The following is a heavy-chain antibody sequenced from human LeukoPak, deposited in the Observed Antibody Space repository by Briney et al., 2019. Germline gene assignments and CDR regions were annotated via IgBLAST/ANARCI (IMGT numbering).Heavy chain of an antibody. D-gene: IGHD6-6*01. V-gene: IGHV3-48*01. CDR1: GFTFSSYS. Sequence: GGSLRLSCAASGFTFSSYSMNWVRQAPGKGLEWVSYISSSSSTIYYADSVKGRFTISRDNAKNSLCLQMNSLRAEDTAVYYCARALKELVPAAFDIWGQGTMVTVSS. CDR2: ISSSSSTI. CDR3: ARALKELVPAAFDI. J-gene: IGHJ3*02.